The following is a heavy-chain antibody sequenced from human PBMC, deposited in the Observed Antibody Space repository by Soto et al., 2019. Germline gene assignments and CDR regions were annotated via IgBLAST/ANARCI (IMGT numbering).Heavy chain of an antibody. CDR3: ARGSGQWELLYLDP. D-gene: IGHD1-26*01. J-gene: IGHJ5*02. CDR1: GGTFSSYA. Sequence: QVQLVQSGAEVKKPGSSVKVSCKASGGTFSSYAISWVRQAPGQGLEGMGGIIPIFGTANYAQKCQGRVTITADESTSTAYMELSSLRSEDTAVYYCARGSGQWELLYLDPWGQGTLVTVSS. V-gene: IGHV1-69*01. CDR2: IIPIFGTA.